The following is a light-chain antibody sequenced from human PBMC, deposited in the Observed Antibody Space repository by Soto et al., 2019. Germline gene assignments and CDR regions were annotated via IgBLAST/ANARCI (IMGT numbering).Light chain of an antibody. V-gene: IGKV3-20*01. CDR2: DAS. Sequence: DIVLTQSPGTLSLSPGERATLSCRASQSVRSRYLAWYQQKAGQAPRLLIYDASRRATDIPDRVSGSGSGTDFTLTISILEPEDFAVYYCQQYGSSVTFGGGTKVEIK. CDR3: QQYGSSVT. J-gene: IGKJ4*01. CDR1: QSVRSRY.